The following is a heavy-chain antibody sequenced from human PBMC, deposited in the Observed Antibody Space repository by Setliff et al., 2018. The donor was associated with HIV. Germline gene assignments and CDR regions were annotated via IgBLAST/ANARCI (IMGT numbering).Heavy chain of an antibody. D-gene: IGHD6-13*01. V-gene: IGHV3-48*01. Sequence: GESLKISCAGSGFTFSSYSINWVRQAPGKGLEWLSYIHSSGSPIYYADSVKGRFTISRDNAKNSLYLQMNSLRAEDTAVYYCASHKNSNWFDYWGQGTLVTVSS. CDR3: ASHKNSNWFDY. J-gene: IGHJ4*02. CDR2: IHSSGSPI. CDR1: GFTFSSYS.